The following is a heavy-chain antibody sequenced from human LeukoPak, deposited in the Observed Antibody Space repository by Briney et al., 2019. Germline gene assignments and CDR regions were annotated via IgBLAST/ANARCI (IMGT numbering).Heavy chain of an antibody. J-gene: IGHJ4*02. CDR1: GFTFSDYY. D-gene: IGHD3-10*01. CDR2: ISSSGSTT. CDR3: ARDITMVRGAMGY. V-gene: IGHV3-11*04. Sequence: GGSLRLSCAASGFTFSDYYMGWIRQAPGKGLEWVSYISSSGSTTYYADSVKGRFTISRDNAKNSLYLQMNSLRAEDTAVYYCARDITMVRGAMGYWGQGTLVTVSS.